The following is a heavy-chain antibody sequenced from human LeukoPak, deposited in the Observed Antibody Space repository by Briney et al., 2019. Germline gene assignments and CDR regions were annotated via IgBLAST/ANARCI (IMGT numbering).Heavy chain of an antibody. CDR1: GFTVANDR. V-gene: IGHV3-53*01. J-gene: IGHJ4*02. Sequence: GGSLRLSCAASGFTVANDRMSWVRQPPEKVLEWVSTVYGGGNTAYTDSVKGRFTISRDTSKNKLLLQMNSLRAEETAVYFCVRERFGAIVENWGQGALVIGSS. CDR3: VRERFGAIVEN. D-gene: IGHD3-10*01. CDR2: VYGGGNT.